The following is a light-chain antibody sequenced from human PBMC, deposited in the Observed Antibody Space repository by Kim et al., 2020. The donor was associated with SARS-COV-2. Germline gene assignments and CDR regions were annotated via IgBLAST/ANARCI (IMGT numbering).Light chain of an antibody. J-gene: IGKJ1*01. CDR2: GAS. CDR3: QQYHNWWT. V-gene: IGKV3-15*01. CDR1: QSVSFN. Sequence: SVSPGERATLSCRASQSVSFNLAWYQQKPGQPLRLLIYGASTRATGIADRFTGSGSGTEFTLTISSLQSEDLAVYYCQQYHNWWTFGQGTKVDIK.